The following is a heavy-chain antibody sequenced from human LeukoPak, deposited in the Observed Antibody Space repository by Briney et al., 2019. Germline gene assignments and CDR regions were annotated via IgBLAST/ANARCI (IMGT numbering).Heavy chain of an antibody. D-gene: IGHD6-19*01. CDR3: ARRYSSGWSSGRFDP. J-gene: IGHJ5*02. CDR2: INHSGST. CDR1: GGSFSGYY. V-gene: IGHV4-34*01. Sequence: SETLSLTCAVYGGSFSGYYWSWIRQPPGKGLEWIGEINHSGSTNYNPSLKSRVTISVDTSKNQFSLKLSSVTAADTAVYYCARRYSSGWSSGRFDPWGQGTLVTVSS.